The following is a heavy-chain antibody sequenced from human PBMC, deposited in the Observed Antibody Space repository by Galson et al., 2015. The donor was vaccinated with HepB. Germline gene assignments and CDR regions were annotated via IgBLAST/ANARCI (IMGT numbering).Heavy chain of an antibody. Sequence: SVKVSCKASGYTFTSYAMNWVRQAPGQGLEWMGWINTNTGNPTYAQGFTGLFVFSLDTSVSTAYLQISSLKAEDTAVYYCASLYYDILTGYSGWYFDYWGQGTLVTVSS. CDR1: GYTFTSYA. CDR3: ASLYYDILTGYSGWYFDY. J-gene: IGHJ4*02. D-gene: IGHD3-9*01. CDR2: INTNTGNP. V-gene: IGHV7-4-1*02.